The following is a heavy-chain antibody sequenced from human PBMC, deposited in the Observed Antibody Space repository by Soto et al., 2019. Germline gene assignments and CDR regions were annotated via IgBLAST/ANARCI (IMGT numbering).Heavy chain of an antibody. CDR1: GFTFSSYG. J-gene: IGHJ4*02. Sequence: SLRLSCAASGFTFSSYGMHWVRQAPGKGLEWVAVISYDGSNKYYADSVKGRFTISRDNSKNTLYLQMNSLRAEDTAVYYCEKTGGYDFWSGPIGGYWGQGTLVPVSS. V-gene: IGHV3-30*18. D-gene: IGHD3-3*01. CDR3: EKTGGYDFWSGPIGGY. CDR2: ISYDGSNK.